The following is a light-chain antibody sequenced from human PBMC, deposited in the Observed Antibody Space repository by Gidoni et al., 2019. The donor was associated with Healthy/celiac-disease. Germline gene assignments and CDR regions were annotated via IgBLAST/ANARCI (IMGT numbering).Light chain of an antibody. CDR3: QQRSNGQQGIT. V-gene: IGKV3-11*01. CDR1: QSVSSY. J-gene: IGKJ3*01. CDR2: DAS. Sequence: VLTQAPATLSLSPGERATLSCRASQSVSSYLAWYQQKPGQAPRLLLYDASNRATGIPARFSGSGSGTDFTLTISSLEPEEVAVYYCQQRSNGQQGITFGPGTKVDIK.